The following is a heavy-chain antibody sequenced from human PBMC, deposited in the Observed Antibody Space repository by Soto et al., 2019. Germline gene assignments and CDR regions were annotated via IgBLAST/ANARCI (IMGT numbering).Heavy chain of an antibody. J-gene: IGHJ4*02. CDR3: ARDSSDYYWGF. V-gene: IGHV4-61*01. CDR1: GGSISSGSYY. CDR2: IHYSGST. Sequence: SETLSLTCTVSGGSISSGSYYWSWIRQPPGKGLEWIGYIHYSGSTNYNPSLKSRVTISVDTSKNQFSLKLSSVTAADTAVYFCARDSSDYYWGFWGQGTLVTVSS. D-gene: IGHD3-22*01.